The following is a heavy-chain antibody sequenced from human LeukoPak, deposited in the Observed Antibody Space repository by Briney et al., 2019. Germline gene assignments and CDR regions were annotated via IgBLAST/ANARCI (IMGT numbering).Heavy chain of an antibody. CDR3: AKDRRSSSYIYGMDV. CDR2: ISYDGNHD. D-gene: IGHD6-6*01. CDR1: GFTFRSYG. V-gene: IGHV3-30*18. J-gene: IGHJ6*02. Sequence: PGGSLRLSCAASGFTFRSYGMHWVRQAPGKGLEWVAVISYDGNHDYYADSVKGRFTISRDNSKNTLYMQMNSLRAEDTAVYYCAKDRRSSSYIYGMDVRGLGATVIVSS.